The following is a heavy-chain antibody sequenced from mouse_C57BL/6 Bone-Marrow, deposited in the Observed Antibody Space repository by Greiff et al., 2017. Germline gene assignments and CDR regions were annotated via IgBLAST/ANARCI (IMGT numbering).Heavy chain of an antibody. Sequence: EVMLVESGGDLVKPGGSLKLSCAASGFTFSSYGMSWVRQTPDKRLEWVATISSGGSYTYYPDSVKGRFTISRDNAKNTLYLQMSSLKSEDTAMYYCARQGYDYLDYWGQGTTLTVSS. CDR2: ISSGGSYT. D-gene: IGHD2-3*01. J-gene: IGHJ2*01. V-gene: IGHV5-6*01. CDR1: GFTFSSYG. CDR3: ARQGYDYLDY.